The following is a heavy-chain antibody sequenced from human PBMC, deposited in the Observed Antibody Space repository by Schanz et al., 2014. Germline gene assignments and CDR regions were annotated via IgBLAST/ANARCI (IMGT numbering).Heavy chain of an antibody. CDR3: ARSPGDFPGWFDS. CDR2: IYTGGST. D-gene: IGHD4-17*01. Sequence: WTWIRQPAGKGLEWIGRIYTGGSTIYNPSLKSRVTISVARSKNQFSLILNSVTAADTAVYYCARSPGDFPGWFDSWGQGTLVTVSS. V-gene: IGHV4-4*07. J-gene: IGHJ5*01.